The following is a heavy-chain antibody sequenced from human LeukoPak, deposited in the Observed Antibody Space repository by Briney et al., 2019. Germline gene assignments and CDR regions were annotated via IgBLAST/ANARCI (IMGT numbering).Heavy chain of an antibody. D-gene: IGHD6-13*01. CDR3: ARAYSSSWYYNWFDP. J-gene: IGHJ5*02. Sequence: SETLSLTCTVSGYSISSGYYWGWIRQPPGKGLEWIGSIYNSGSTYYNPSLKSRVTISVDTSKNQFSLKLRSVTAADTAMYYCARAYSSSWYYNWFDPWGQGTLVTVSS. V-gene: IGHV4-38-2*02. CDR2: IYNSGST. CDR1: GYSISSGYY.